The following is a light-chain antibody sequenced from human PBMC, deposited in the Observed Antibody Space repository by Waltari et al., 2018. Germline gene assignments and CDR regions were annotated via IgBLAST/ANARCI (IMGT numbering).Light chain of an antibody. Sequence: EIVLTQSPGTLSLSPGERATLSCRASQSVSSSYLAWYQQKPGQAPRLLIYGASSRATGIPDRFSGSGSGTDFTLTISRLEPEDFAVYYCQQYGSLPYSFGQGTKLKIK. J-gene: IGKJ2*03. V-gene: IGKV3-20*01. CDR1: QSVSSSY. CDR3: QQYGSLPYS. CDR2: GAS.